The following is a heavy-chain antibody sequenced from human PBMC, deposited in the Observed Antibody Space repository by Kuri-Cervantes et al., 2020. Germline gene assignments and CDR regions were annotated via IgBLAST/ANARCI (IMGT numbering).Heavy chain of an antibody. Sequence: GESLKISCAASGFIFSSYWMYWVRQAPGKGLVWVSRIKSDGSSTNYADSVRGRFTISRDNAKNTLYLQMNSLRAEDTAVYYCARGGYGGYYFDCWGQGTLVTVSS. CDR2: IKSDGSST. V-gene: IGHV3-74*01. CDR1: GFIFSSYW. J-gene: IGHJ4*02. CDR3: ARGGYGGYYFDC. D-gene: IGHD4-23*01.